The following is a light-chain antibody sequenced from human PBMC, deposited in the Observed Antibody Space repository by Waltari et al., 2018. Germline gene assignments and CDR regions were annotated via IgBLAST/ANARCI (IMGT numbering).Light chain of an antibody. CDR1: QSVRSN. CDR3: QQYNNWPPYT. V-gene: IGKV3-15*01. CDR2: GAY. Sequence: EIVMTQSPATLSVSPGDTASLSCRASQSVRSNLAWYQQKPGQAPRLLIYGAYTRATGIPARFSGSGSGTEFTLTISSLQSEDFAVYYCQQYNNWPPYTFGQGTKLEIK. J-gene: IGKJ2*01.